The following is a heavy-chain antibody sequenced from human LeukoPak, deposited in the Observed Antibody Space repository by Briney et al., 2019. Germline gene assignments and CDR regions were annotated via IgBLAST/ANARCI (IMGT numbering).Heavy chain of an antibody. D-gene: IGHD3-10*01. Sequence: GGSLRLSCAASGFTFSDYYMSWIRQAPGKGLEWVSYISSGSSTIYYADSVKGRFTVSRDNAKNSLSLQMNSLRAEDTAVYYCAKYHYGSGTSLGYWGQGTLVTVSS. V-gene: IGHV3-11*04. CDR2: ISSGSSTI. CDR1: GFTFSDYY. J-gene: IGHJ4*02. CDR3: AKYHYGSGTSLGY.